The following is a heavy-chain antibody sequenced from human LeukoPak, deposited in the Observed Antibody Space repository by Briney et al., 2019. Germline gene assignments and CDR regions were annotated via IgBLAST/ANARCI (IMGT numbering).Heavy chain of an antibody. CDR2: IYTSGST. CDR1: GGSISSYY. D-gene: IGHD2-15*01. CDR3: ARVEDRCSGGSCYYYYGMDV. J-gene: IGHJ6*02. Sequence: SETPSLTCTVSGGSISSYYWSWIRQPAGKGLEWNGRIYTSGSTNYNPSLKSRVTMSVDTSKNQFSLKLSSVTAADTAVYYCARVEDRCSGGSCYYYYGMDVWGQGTTVTVSS. V-gene: IGHV4-4*07.